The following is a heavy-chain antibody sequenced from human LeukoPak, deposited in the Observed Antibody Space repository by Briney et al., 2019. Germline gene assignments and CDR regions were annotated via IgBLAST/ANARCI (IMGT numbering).Heavy chain of an antibody. V-gene: IGHV4-38-2*02. D-gene: IGHD3-10*01. CDR1: GYSISSGYY. Sequence: SETLSLTCTVSGYSISSGYYWGWIRQPPGKGLEWIGSIYHSGSTYYNPSLKSRFTISVDTSKNQFSLKLSTVSAADTAVYYCARIWFGELSKHLDCWGRGTLVTVSS. CDR3: ARIWFGELSKHLDC. CDR2: IYHSGST. J-gene: IGHJ4*02.